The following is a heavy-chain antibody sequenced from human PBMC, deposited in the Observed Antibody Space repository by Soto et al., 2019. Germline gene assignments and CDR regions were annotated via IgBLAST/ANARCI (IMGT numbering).Heavy chain of an antibody. CDR1: GFTFSSYA. CDR3: AKNSNRNWGWFDY. J-gene: IGHJ4*02. D-gene: IGHD7-27*01. CDR2: IRGSGGST. Sequence: GGSLRLSCAASGFTFSSYAMSWVRQAPGKGLEWVSAIRGSGGSTYNADSVKGRFTISRENSKNTLYLQMNSLRAEDTAVYYCAKNSNRNWGWFDYWGQGTLVTVSS. V-gene: IGHV3-23*01.